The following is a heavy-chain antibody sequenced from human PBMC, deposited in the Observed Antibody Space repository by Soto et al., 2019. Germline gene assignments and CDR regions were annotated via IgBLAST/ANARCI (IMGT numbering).Heavy chain of an antibody. D-gene: IGHD1-1*01. CDR2: ISGSGGST. J-gene: IGHJ6*03. CDR1: GFTFSSYA. Sequence: GGSLRLSCAASGFTFSSYAMSWVRQAPGKGLEWVSAISGSGGSTYYADTVKGRFTISRDNAKNTLYLQMNSLRAEDTAVDYCAEDSVAGTPAESGCYYYIDVWGKGTMVTVSS. CDR3: AEDSVAGTPAESGCYYYIDV. V-gene: IGHV3-23*01.